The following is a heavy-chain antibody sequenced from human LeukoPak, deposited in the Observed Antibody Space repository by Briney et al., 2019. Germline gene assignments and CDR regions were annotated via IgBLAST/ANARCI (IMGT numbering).Heavy chain of an antibody. D-gene: IGHD6-19*01. CDR1: GFTFSSYA. Sequence: PGGSLRLSCAASGFTFSSYAMHWVRQAPGKGLEWVAVISYDGSNKYYADSVKGRFTISRDNSKNTLYLQMNSLRAEDTAVYYCARGAVAGLLDYWGQGTLVTVSS. V-gene: IGHV3-30-3*01. J-gene: IGHJ4*02. CDR2: ISYDGSNK. CDR3: ARGAVAGLLDY.